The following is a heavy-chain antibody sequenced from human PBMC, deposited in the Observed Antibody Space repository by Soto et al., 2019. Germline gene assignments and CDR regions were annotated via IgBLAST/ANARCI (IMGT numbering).Heavy chain of an antibody. CDR1: GGSISTGSYY. J-gene: IGHJ4*02. CDR3: ARRGEGIMFDY. D-gene: IGHD3-10*01. Sequence: KPSETLSLTCTVSGGSISTGSYYWGWIRQPSGKGLEWIGSIYYSGSTYYNPSLKSRFTISVDTSKNQFSLKLIFVTAADTAVYYCARRGEGIMFDYWGLGTLVTVSS. V-gene: IGHV4-39*01. CDR2: IYYSGST.